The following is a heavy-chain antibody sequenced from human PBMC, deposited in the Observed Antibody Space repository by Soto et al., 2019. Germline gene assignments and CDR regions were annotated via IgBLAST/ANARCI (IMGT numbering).Heavy chain of an antibody. J-gene: IGHJ4*02. Sequence: GGSLRLSCAASGFRFSDYSMNWVRQAPGRGLEWVSYISSSSFTIHYADSVEGRFAISRDNAKNSLYLQMNSLRAEDTAVYYCAKELRPNDYWGQGTLVTVSS. V-gene: IGHV3-48*01. CDR3: AKELRPNDY. CDR2: ISSSSFTI. CDR1: GFRFSDYS.